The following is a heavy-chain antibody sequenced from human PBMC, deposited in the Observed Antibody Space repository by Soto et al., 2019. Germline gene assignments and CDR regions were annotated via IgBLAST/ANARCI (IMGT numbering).Heavy chain of an antibody. Sequence: GASVKVSCKASGYTFTSYGIGWVRQAPGQGLEWMGWISAYNGNTNYAQKLQGRVTMTTDTSTSTAYMELRSLRSDDTAVYYCAKVDIVATTPYYYYYGMDVWGQGTTVTVS. CDR3: AKVDIVATTPYYYYYGMDV. V-gene: IGHV1-18*01. D-gene: IGHD5-12*01. CDR1: GYTFTSYG. CDR2: ISAYNGNT. J-gene: IGHJ6*02.